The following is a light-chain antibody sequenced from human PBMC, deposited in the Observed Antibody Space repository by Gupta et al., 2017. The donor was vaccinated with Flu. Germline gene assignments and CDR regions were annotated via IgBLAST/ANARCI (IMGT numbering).Light chain of an antibody. CDR3: RQSYSTPLT. Sequence: GDRVTITCRARQRIRRYLSWYKPEPGTSPNLLIYHSSSLQSGGPSRFISSGSWRAVTLTIISLQPQEFATYYCRQSYSTPLTFGEGTKVEIK. V-gene: IGKV1-39*01. CDR2: HSS. J-gene: IGKJ4*01. CDR1: QRIRRY.